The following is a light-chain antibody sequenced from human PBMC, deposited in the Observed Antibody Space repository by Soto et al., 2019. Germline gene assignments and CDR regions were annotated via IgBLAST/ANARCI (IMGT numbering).Light chain of an antibody. Sequence: IVMTQYPATPSVSLGERATLSRRASQSISNKLVWYQQKPGQAPRLLVYGASTRATGIPARFSGSGSGTEFTLTISSLQSEDFAVYYCQQYNNWPTWTFGQGTKVDIK. V-gene: IGKV3-15*01. CDR2: GAS. CDR1: QSISNK. CDR3: QQYNNWPTWT. J-gene: IGKJ1*01.